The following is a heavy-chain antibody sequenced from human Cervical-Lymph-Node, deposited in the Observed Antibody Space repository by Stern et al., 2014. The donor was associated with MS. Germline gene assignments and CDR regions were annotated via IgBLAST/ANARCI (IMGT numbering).Heavy chain of an antibody. CDR1: GGSISSSGYY. V-gene: IGHV4-61*02. J-gene: IGHJ5*02. CDR2: IHDSGST. D-gene: IGHD1-26*01. CDR3: ATTRWDLFTWNWFDP. Sequence: QVQLVQSGPGLVKPSQTLSLTCTVSGGSISSSGYYWSWIRQPADKGLEWIGRIHDSGSTYYNPSLKRRVTISMDTAKNQFSPKLPSGPAADTAVYYCATTRWDLFTWNWFDPWGQGTLVTVSS.